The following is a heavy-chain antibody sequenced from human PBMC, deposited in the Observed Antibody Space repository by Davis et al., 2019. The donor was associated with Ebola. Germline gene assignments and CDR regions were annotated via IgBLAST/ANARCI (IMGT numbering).Heavy chain of an antibody. CDR1: GFTFSSYW. Sequence: GESLKISCAASGFTFSSYWMSWVRQAPGKGLEWLSYIDKSASTTYYAESVKGRFTISRDNGKNSLYLQMNSLRVEDTAIYYCARDVGVVPAAMTLDLWGPGTAVTVSS. D-gene: IGHD2-2*01. CDR3: ARDVGVVPAAMTLDL. J-gene: IGHJ6*02. CDR2: IDKSASTT. V-gene: IGHV3-48*04.